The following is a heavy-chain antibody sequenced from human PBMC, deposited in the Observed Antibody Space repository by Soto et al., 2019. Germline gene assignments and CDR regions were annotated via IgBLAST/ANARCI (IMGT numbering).Heavy chain of an antibody. CDR3: AKGGTYYFDS. J-gene: IGHJ4*02. V-gene: IGHV4-4*07. D-gene: IGHD3-16*01. Sequence: SETLSLTCSVSGASISNFCWSWIRQSAGKGLEWIGRLYTRGTTDYNPSLKSRVTMSIDTSKNRVSPSLTSVTAADTAVYYCAKGGTYYFDSWGQGIVVTVSS. CDR2: LYTRGTT. CDR1: GASISNFC.